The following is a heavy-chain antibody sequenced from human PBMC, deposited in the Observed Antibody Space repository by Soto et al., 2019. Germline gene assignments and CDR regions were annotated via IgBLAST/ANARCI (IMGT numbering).Heavy chain of an antibody. CDR2: IIPIFGTA. D-gene: IGHD2-15*01. Sequence: QVQLVQSGAEVKKPGSSVKVSCKASGGTFSSYAISWVRQAPGQGLEWKGGIIPIFGTANYAQKFQGRVTITADESTSTADMELSSLRSEDTAVYYCARESRYCSGGSCYFLPGIDYWGQGTLVTVSS. V-gene: IGHV1-69*12. J-gene: IGHJ4*02. CDR3: ARESRYCSGGSCYFLPGIDY. CDR1: GGTFSSYA.